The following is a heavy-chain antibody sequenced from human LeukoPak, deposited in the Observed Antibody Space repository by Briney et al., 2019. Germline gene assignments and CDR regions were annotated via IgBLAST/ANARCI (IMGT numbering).Heavy chain of an antibody. CDR2: MKQDGSEK. V-gene: IGHV3-7*01. CDR1: GFTFSNYW. J-gene: IGHJ4*02. D-gene: IGHD1-26*01. Sequence: GGSLRLSCAASGFTFSNYWMTWVRQAPGKGLEWVANMKQDGSEKYYVDSVKGRFTISRDNAKNSLYLQMSSLRAKDTAVYYCATVGARDYWGQGTLVTVSS. CDR3: ATVGARDY.